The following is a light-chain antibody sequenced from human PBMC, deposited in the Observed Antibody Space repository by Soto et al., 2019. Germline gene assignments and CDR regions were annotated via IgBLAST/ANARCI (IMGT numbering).Light chain of an antibody. V-gene: IGKV3-20*01. CDR3: QQYGSSRK. Sequence: EIVLTQSPGTLSLSPGERATLSCRTSQSVSSNYLAWYQQKPGQAPRLLIYGASSRATGIPDRFSGSGSGTDFTLTISRLEPEDFAVYYCQQYGSSRKFGQGTKVEIK. CDR2: GAS. CDR1: QSVSSNY. J-gene: IGKJ1*01.